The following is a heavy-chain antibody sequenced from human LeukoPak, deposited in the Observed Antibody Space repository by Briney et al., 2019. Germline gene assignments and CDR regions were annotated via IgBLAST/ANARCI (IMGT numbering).Heavy chain of an antibody. CDR1: GGSFSGYY. CDR3: ARAGVLTGYYTYYFDY. D-gene: IGHD3-9*01. Sequence: PSETLSLTCAVYGGSFSGYYWSWLRQPPGKGLEWIGEINHSGSTNYNPSLKSRVTISVDTSKNQFSLKLSSVTAADTAVYYCARAGVLTGYYTYYFDYWGQGTLVTVSS. V-gene: IGHV4-34*01. CDR2: INHSGST. J-gene: IGHJ4*02.